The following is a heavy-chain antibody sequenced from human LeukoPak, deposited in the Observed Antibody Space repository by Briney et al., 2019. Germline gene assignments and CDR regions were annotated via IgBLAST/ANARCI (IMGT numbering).Heavy chain of an antibody. V-gene: IGHV1-18*01. Sequence: ASVKVSCKASGYTFTNYGITWVRQAPGQGLEWMGWISAYRGSTRYAQKFQGRVTMTTDTSTSTAYLELRSLRSDDTAIYYCARDYSHYCSSTSCSFYFDYWGQGTLVTVSS. J-gene: IGHJ4*02. D-gene: IGHD2-2*01. CDR2: ISAYRGST. CDR3: ARDYSHYCSSTSCSFYFDY. CDR1: GYTFTNYG.